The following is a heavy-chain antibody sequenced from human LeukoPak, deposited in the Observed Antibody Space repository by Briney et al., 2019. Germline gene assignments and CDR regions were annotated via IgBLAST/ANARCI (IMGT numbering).Heavy chain of an antibody. D-gene: IGHD6-13*01. J-gene: IGHJ4*02. V-gene: IGHV3-30*02. CDR1: GFTFSSYG. CDR2: IRYDGSNK. CDR3: AKDSKAYSSSWSDY. Sequence: RGGSLRLSCAASGFTFSSYGMHWVRQAPGKGLEWVAFIRYDGSNKYYADFVKGRFTISRDNSKNTLYLQMNSLRAEDTAVYYCAKDSKAYSSSWSDYWGQGTLVTVSS.